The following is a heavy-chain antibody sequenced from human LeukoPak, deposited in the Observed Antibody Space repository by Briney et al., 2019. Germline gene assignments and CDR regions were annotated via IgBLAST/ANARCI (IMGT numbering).Heavy chain of an antibody. D-gene: IGHD4-17*01. CDR3: ARDGDYVSWYFDL. V-gene: IGHV4-4*07. Sequence: WIRQPAGXGLEWIGRIYTSGSTNYNPSLKSRVTMSVDTSKNQFSLKLSSVTAADTAVYYCARDGDYVSWYFDLWGRGTLVTVSS. CDR2: IYTSGST. J-gene: IGHJ2*01.